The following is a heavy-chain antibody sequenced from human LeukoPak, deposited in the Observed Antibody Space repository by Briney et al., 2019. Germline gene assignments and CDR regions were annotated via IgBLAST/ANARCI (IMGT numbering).Heavy chain of an antibody. CDR2: ISSSSSTI. J-gene: IGHJ4*02. D-gene: IGHD3-10*01. V-gene: IGHV3-48*01. CDR1: GFTFSSYS. Sequence: GGSLRLSCAASGFTFSSYSMNWVRQAPGKGLEWVSYISSSSSTIYYADSVKGRFTISRDNAKNSLYLQMNSLRAEDTAVYYCAYQGEFRAFDYWGQGTLVTVSS. CDR3: AYQGEFRAFDY.